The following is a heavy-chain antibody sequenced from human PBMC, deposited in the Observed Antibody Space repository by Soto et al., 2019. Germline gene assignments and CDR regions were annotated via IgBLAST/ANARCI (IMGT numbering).Heavy chain of an antibody. J-gene: IGHJ4*02. Sequence: EVQLLESGGGLAQPGGPLSLSLEASGFTFSVYAMSGFGQATGRGLEWVSIISDSGASTYYADSVKGRFTISRDNSKNTVYLQMNSLRAEDTAVYYCAKFWSGPWSYFDYWGQGTLVTVSS. CDR1: GFTFSVYA. D-gene: IGHD3-3*01. CDR2: ISDSGAST. V-gene: IGHV3-23*01. CDR3: AKFWSGPWSYFDY.